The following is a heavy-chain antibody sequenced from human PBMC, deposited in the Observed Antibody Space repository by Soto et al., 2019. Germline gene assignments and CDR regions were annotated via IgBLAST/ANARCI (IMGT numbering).Heavy chain of an antibody. V-gene: IGHV4-59*08. J-gene: IGHJ6*03. CDR2: IYYSGST. CDR3: ARPIMVRGVIIHMDV. D-gene: IGHD3-10*01. CDR1: GGSISSYY. Sequence: QVQLQESGPGLVKPSETLSLTCTVSGGSISSYYWSWIRQPPGKGLEWIGYIYYSGSTNYNPSLKSRVTISVDTSKNQFSLKLSSVTAADTAVYYCARPIMVRGVIIHMDVWGKGTTVTVSS.